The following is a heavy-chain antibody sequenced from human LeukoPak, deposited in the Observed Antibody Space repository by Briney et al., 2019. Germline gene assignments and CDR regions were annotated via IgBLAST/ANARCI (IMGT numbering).Heavy chain of an antibody. CDR2: ISGSGGST. CDR1: GFTFSSYA. J-gene: IGHJ4*02. CDR3: AKDRYDSSGFDY. Sequence: GGSLRLSCAASGFTFSSYAMSWVRQAPGKGLEWVSVISGSGGSTNYADSVKGRFTISRDNSKNTLYLQMNSLRAEDTAVYYCAKDRYDSSGFDYWGQGTLVTVSS. D-gene: IGHD3-22*01. V-gene: IGHV3-23*01.